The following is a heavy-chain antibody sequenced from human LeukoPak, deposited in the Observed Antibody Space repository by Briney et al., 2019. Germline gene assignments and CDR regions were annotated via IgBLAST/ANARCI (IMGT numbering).Heavy chain of an antibody. Sequence: ASLKVSCKASLYTFTGYSIHWVRQAPGQGLECMGWIKPNSGGTHYAQKFQGGVTMTRDTSPSTAYMEMSRPRGLDTPLYYTARDLSGAPYWGQGTMVTVSS. J-gene: IGHJ1*01. D-gene: IGHD1-26*01. CDR2: IKPNSGGT. CDR3: ARDLSGAPY. CDR1: LYTFTGYS. V-gene: IGHV1-2*02.